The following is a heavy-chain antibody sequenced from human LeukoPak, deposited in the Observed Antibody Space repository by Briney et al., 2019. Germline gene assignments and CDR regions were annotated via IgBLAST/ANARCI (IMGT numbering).Heavy chain of an antibody. CDR1: GGSVSSGSYY. CDR3: AGFGATGALDY. D-gene: IGHD3-16*01. J-gene: IGHJ4*02. CDR2: FSNNGDT. V-gene: IGHV4-61*01. Sequence: PSETLSLTCTVSGGSVSSGSYYWSWIRQPPGKGLEWIGYFSNNGDTHYSPSLKSRVTMSIDTSKNQFALNLNSVTAADTAVYFCAGFGATGALDYWGQGTLVTVSS.